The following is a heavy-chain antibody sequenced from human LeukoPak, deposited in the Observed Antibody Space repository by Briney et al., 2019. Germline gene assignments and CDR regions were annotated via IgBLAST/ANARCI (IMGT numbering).Heavy chain of an antibody. V-gene: IGHV3-7*01. CDR2: IKHDESEK. CDR3: TRRLDD. CDR1: GFTFSSYS. Sequence: GGSLRLSCAAPGFTFSSYSMNWVRQAPGKGLEWVANIKHDESEKNYLDSVKGRFTISRDNAQNSLYLQMNGLRVEDTAVYYCTRRLDDWGQGTLVTVSS. D-gene: IGHD3-16*01. J-gene: IGHJ4*02.